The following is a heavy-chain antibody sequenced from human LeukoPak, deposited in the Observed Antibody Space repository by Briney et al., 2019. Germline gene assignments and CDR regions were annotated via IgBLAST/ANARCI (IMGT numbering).Heavy chain of an antibody. CDR3: AREDGGGFGS. CDR1: GFTFSVYW. Sequence: GGSLRLSCAASGFTFSVYWISCVRQAPGKGLEWVANIKQDGSQKSYVNSVKGRFTISRDNAEMSVYLQMNSLRAEDTAVYFCAREDGGGFGSWGRGTLVSVSS. CDR2: IKQDGSQK. J-gene: IGHJ5*01. V-gene: IGHV3-7*01. D-gene: IGHD3-10*01.